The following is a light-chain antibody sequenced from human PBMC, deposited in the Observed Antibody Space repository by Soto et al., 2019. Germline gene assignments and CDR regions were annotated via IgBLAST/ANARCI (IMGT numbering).Light chain of an antibody. CDR3: QSYDSSLSASVV. V-gene: IGLV1-40*01. CDR2: SHT. Sequence: QSVLTQPPLVSGAPGQRVTISCTGSRSNIGAGFDVHWYQQLPGAAPKLLIYSHTYRPSGVPDRFSGSWSGTSASLTITGLRAEDEADYYCQSYDSSLSASVVFGGGTKVTVL. CDR1: RSNIGAGFD. J-gene: IGLJ2*01.